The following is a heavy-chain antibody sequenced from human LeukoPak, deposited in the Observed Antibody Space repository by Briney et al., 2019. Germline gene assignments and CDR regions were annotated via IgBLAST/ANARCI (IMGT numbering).Heavy chain of an antibody. CDR1: GFTFSSHW. Sequence: GGSLRLSCAASGFTFSSHWMHWVRQAPGKGLVWVSRINSGGSSTSYADSVKGRFTISRDNAKNTLYLQMNSLRAEDTAVYYGARGYYYGLWGQATLVSVCS. D-gene: IGHD3-10*01. CDR3: ARGYYYGL. J-gene: IGHJ4*02. V-gene: IGHV3-74*01. CDR2: INSGGSST.